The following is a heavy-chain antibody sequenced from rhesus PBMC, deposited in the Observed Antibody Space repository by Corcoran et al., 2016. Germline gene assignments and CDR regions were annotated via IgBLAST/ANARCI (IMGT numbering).Heavy chain of an antibody. CDR1: GGPTCSSNR. Sequence: QVQLQESGPGLVKPSENLSLTCAVSGGPTCSSNRWRCIRPPPGTGLDGSGGIYSNAESTNYNPSLKKRITISKDPSKNQFSLKLSTVTAADTAVYYCARVGERYSGYSDRDRFDVWGPGVLVTVSS. V-gene: IGHV4S12*01. D-gene: IGHD5-24*01. CDR3: ARVGERYSGYSDRDRFDV. J-gene: IGHJ5-1*01. CDR2: IYSNAEST.